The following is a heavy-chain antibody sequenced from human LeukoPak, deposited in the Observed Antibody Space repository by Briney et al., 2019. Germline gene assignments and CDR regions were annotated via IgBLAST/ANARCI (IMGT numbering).Heavy chain of an antibody. D-gene: IGHD2/OR15-2a*01. CDR2: INHSGST. Sequence: SATLSLTCAVYGGSFSGYYWSWIRPPPGKGLEWIGEINHSGSTNYNPSLKSRVTISVDTPKNQFSLKLSSVTAADTAVYYCARGLLGFPFDPWGQGTLVTVSS. CDR1: GGSFSGYY. V-gene: IGHV4-34*01. J-gene: IGHJ5*02. CDR3: ARGLLGFPFDP.